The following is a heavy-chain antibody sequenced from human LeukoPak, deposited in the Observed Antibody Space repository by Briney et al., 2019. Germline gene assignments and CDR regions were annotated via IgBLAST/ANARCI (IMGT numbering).Heavy chain of an antibody. J-gene: IGHJ4*02. D-gene: IGHD3-10*01. CDR2: ISAYNGNT. V-gene: IGHV1-18*01. CDR3: ARSFGLRGVRNYIPGY. CDR1: GYTFTSYG. Sequence: WASVKVSCKAFGYTFTSYGISWVRQAPGQGLEWMGWISAYNGNTNYAQKLQGRVTMTTDTSTSTAYMELRSLRSDDTAVYYCARSFGLRGVRNYIPGYWGQGTLVTVSS.